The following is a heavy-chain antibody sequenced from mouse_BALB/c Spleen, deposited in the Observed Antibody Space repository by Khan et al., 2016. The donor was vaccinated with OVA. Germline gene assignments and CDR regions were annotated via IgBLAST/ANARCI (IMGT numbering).Heavy chain of an antibody. J-gene: IGHJ3*01. CDR1: GYTFTSFW. Sequence: QVQLKESGPELVRPGASVTMSCKASGYTFTSFWIHWVKQRPGQGLEWIGMIDPSKSETRLNQKFKDKATLNVDKSSNTAYMQLSRLTSADSAVFYCARGGYGSPFAYWGQGTLVTVSA. D-gene: IGHD1-1*01. CDR3: ARGGYGSPFAY. V-gene: IGHV1S127*01. CDR2: IDPSKSET.